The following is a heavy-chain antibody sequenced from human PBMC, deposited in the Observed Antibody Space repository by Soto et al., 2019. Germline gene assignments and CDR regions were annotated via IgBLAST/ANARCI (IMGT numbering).Heavy chain of an antibody. CDR1: GYTFTGYY. CDR3: ARAGSLVGANNWFDP. V-gene: IGHV1-2*04. Sequence: GASVKVSCKASGYTFTGYYMHWVRQAPGQGLEWMGWINPNSGGTNYAQKFQGWVTMTRDTSISTAYMELSRLRSDDTAVYYWARAGSLVGANNWFDPWGQGTQVTVSS. CDR2: INPNSGGT. J-gene: IGHJ5*02. D-gene: IGHD1-26*01.